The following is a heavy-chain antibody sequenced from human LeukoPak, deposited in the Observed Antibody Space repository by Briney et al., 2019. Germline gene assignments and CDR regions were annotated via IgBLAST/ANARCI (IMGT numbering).Heavy chain of an antibody. CDR2: INPNSGDT. CDR1: GYTFTGHF. D-gene: IGHD6-19*01. V-gene: IGHV1-2*02. J-gene: IGHJ4*02. CDR3: APHSLSGWHYFDY. Sequence: ASVKVSCEPSGYTFTGHFMHWVGQAPGQGLEWMGWINPNSGDTNYAQNFQGRVTMTSDTSISTAYMELNNLRSDDTAVYYCAPHSLSGWHYFDYWGQGTLVTVSS.